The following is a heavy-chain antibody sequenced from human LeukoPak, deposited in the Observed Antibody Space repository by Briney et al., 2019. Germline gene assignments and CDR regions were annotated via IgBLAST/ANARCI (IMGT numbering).Heavy chain of an antibody. CDR3: ARTVEYYYYYGMDV. V-gene: IGHV1-2*02. J-gene: IGHJ6*02. CDR1: GYTFTGYY. D-gene: IGHD4-17*01. CDR2: INPNSGGT. Sequence: ASVKVSCKASGYTFTGYYMHWVRQAPGQGLEWMGWINPNSGGTNYAQKFQGRVTMTRDTSISTAYMELSRLRSDDTAVYYCARTVEYYYYYGMDVWGQGTTVTVPS.